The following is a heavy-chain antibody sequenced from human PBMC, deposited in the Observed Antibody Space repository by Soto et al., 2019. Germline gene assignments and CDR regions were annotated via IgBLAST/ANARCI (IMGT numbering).Heavy chain of an antibody. CDR2: ISYDGSNK. D-gene: IGHD4-17*01. CDR3: AREDYGAHYFDY. CDR1: GFTFSNYA. V-gene: IGHV3-30-3*01. Sequence: QVQLVESGGGVVQPGNSLRLSCAASGFTFSNYAMHWVRQPPGKGPEWVAVISYDGSNKFYADSVKGRFTISRDNSQNTLYLQMNSLRAEDTAVYSCAREDYGAHYFDYWGQGTLITVSS. J-gene: IGHJ4*02.